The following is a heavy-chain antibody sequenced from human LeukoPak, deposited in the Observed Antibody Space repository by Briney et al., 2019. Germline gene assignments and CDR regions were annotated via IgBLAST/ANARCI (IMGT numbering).Heavy chain of an antibody. CDR3: AIAVADRPVSTGPGIFDY. D-gene: IGHD6-19*01. CDR2: INHSGST. V-gene: IGHV4-34*01. CDR1: GGSFSGYY. J-gene: IGHJ4*02. Sequence: SETLSLTCAVYGGSFSGYYWSWIRQPPGKGLEWIGEINHSGSTYYNPSLKSRVTISVDTSKNQFSLKLSSVTAADTAVYYCAIAVADRPVSTGPGIFDYWGQGTLVTVSS.